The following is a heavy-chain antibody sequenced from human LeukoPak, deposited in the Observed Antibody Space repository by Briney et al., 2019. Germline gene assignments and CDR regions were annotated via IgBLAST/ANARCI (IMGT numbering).Heavy chain of an antibody. Sequence: GASVKVSCKASGGTFSSYAISWVRQAPGQGLEWMGGIIPISGTANYAQKFQGRVTITTDESTSTAYMELSSLRSEDTAVYYCARSVLQRYNWNHGDYWGQGTLVTVSS. J-gene: IGHJ4*02. D-gene: IGHD1-14*01. CDR2: IIPISGTA. CDR1: GGTFSSYA. V-gene: IGHV1-69*05. CDR3: ARSVLQRYNWNHGDY.